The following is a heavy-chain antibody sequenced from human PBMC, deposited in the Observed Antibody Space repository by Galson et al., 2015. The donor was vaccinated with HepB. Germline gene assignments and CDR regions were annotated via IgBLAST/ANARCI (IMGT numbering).Heavy chain of an antibody. J-gene: IGHJ3*02. CDR1: GFTFSSYA. Sequence: SLRLSCAAFGFTFSSYAMHWVRQAPGKGLEWVAVISYDGSNKYYADSVKGRFTISRDNSKNTLYLQMNSLRAEDTAVYYCARDNRVLDAFDIWGQGTMVTVSS. CDR2: ISYDGSNK. V-gene: IGHV3-30*04. CDR3: ARDNRVLDAFDI.